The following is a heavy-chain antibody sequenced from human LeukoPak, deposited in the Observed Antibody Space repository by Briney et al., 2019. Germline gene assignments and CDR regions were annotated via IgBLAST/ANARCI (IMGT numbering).Heavy chain of an antibody. Sequence: SETLFLTCAVSGGSISSSNWWSWVRQPPGKGLEWIGEIYHSGSTNYNPSLKSRVTISVDKSKNQFSLKLSSVTAADTAVYYCARGSLVLDYYYGMDVWGKGTTVTVSS. V-gene: IGHV4-4*02. CDR1: GGSISSSNW. D-gene: IGHD3-16*02. J-gene: IGHJ6*04. CDR2: IYHSGST. CDR3: ARGSLVLDYYYGMDV.